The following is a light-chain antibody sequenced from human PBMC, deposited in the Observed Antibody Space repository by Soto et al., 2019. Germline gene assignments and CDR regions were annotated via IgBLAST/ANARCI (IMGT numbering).Light chain of an antibody. CDR2: GAS. CDR1: QSVSSY. J-gene: IGKJ1*01. V-gene: IGKV3-15*01. CDR3: QQYDNWPWT. Sequence: EIVLTQSPATLSLPPGERATLSCRASQSVSSYLAWYQQKPGQAPRLLIHGASTRAPGFPARFSGSGSGTDFTLTISSLQSEDFAVYYCQQYDNWPWTFGQGTKVDIK.